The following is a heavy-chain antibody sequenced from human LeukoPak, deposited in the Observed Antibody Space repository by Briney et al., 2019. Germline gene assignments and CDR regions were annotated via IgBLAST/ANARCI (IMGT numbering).Heavy chain of an antibody. CDR2: ISGSGGST. CDR1: GFTFSSYA. Sequence: GGSLRLSCAASGFTFSSYAMSWVRQAPGKGLEWVSAISGSGGSTYYADSVKGRFTISRDNSKDTLYLQMNSLRAEDTAVYYCAKGPTDITMVRGVIGYWGQGTLVTVSS. J-gene: IGHJ4*02. D-gene: IGHD3-10*01. CDR3: AKGPTDITMVRGVIGY. V-gene: IGHV3-23*01.